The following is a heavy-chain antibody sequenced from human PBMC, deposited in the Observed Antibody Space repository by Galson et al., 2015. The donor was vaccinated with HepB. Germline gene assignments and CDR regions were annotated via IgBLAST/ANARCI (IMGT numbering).Heavy chain of an antibody. Sequence: SLRLSCAASGFTFSSYSMNWVRQAPGKGLEWVSYISCSSSTIYYADSVKGRFTISRDNAKNSLYLQMNSLRDEDTAVYYCASWHQLIPGNYYYYMDVWGKGTTVTVSS. V-gene: IGHV3-48*02. CDR2: ISCSSSTI. CDR1: GFTFSSYS. CDR3: ASWHQLIPGNYYYYMDV. J-gene: IGHJ6*03. D-gene: IGHD2-2*01.